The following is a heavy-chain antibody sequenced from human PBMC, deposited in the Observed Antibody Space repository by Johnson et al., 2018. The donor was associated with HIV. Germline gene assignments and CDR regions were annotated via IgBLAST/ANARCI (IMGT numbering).Heavy chain of an antibody. CDR2: ISYDGSNK. CDR1: GFTFSSYA. CDR3: AKDRNYGSGSYPDAFDI. D-gene: IGHD3-10*01. J-gene: IGHJ3*02. Sequence: QVLLVESGGGVVQPGRSLRLSCAASGFTFSSYAMHWVRQAPGKGLEWVAVISYDGSNKYYADSVKGRFTISRDNSKNTLYLQMNSLRAEDTALYYCAKDRNYGSGSYPDAFDIWGQGTMVTVSS. V-gene: IGHV3-30-3*01.